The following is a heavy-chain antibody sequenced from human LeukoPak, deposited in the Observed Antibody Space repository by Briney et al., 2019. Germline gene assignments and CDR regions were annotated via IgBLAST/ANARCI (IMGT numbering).Heavy chain of an antibody. Sequence: GESLRLSCAASGFTLSSHWMSRVRQAPGKGLEWVANIKQDGSEQYYVDSVRGRFTISRDNAKNSLYLQMNSLRAEDTAIYYCARESAGGPDYWGQGTLVTVSS. D-gene: IGHD6-19*01. CDR1: GFTLSSHW. CDR2: IKQDGSEQ. J-gene: IGHJ4*02. V-gene: IGHV3-7*05. CDR3: ARESAGGPDY.